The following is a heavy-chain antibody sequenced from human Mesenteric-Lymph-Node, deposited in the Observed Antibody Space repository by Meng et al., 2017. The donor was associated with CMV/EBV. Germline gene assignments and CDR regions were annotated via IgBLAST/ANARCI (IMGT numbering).Heavy chain of an antibody. CDR3: ARDSDYYDSPDFDY. CDR1: GFIFESYW. Sequence: ESLKISCATSGFIFESYWMSWVRQAPGKGLEWVANIKLDGSEKNYVDSVKGRFCISRDNARSSVFLQMNSLRAEDTAVYYCARDSDYYDSPDFDYWGQGTLVTVSS. J-gene: IGHJ4*02. V-gene: IGHV3-7*01. CDR2: IKLDGSEK. D-gene: IGHD3-22*01.